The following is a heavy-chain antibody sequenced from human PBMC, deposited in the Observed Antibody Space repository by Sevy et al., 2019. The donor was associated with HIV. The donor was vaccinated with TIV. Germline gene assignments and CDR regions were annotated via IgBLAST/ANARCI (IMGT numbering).Heavy chain of an antibody. V-gene: IGHV3-23*01. J-gene: IGHJ4*02. CDR3: AKDFLSPNYYGTQFDF. CDR1: GFSLNSYA. Sequence: GGSLRLSCATSGFSLNSYAMSWVRQAPGKGLEWVSTISTGGGFTYYADSVKGRFSISRDNFNNTLFLQMNSLRADDTAMYYCAKDFLSPNYYGTQFDFWGQGSVVTVSS. CDR2: ISTGGGFT. D-gene: IGHD3-10*01.